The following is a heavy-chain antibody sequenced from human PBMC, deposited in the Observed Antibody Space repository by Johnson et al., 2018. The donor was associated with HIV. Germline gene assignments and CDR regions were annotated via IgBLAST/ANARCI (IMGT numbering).Heavy chain of an antibody. J-gene: IGHJ3*01. Sequence: QVQLVESGGGVVQPGRSVRLSCAASGLSFSSYGMEWVRQAPGKGLEWVAVIWSDGSNKHYADSVKGRFTISRDNARTSLYLQMNSLRAEDTAVYYCARDQGVRRVVVFDDAFDLWGQGTMVTVSS. CDR1: GLSFSSYG. CDR2: IWSDGSNK. CDR3: ARDQGVRRVVVFDDAFDL. V-gene: IGHV3-33*01. D-gene: IGHD2-15*01.